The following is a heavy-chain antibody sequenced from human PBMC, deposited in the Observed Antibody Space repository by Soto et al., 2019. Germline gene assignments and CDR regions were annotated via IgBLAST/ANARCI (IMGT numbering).Heavy chain of an antibody. V-gene: IGHV3-48*02. CDR3: SRDLVMSTYYYYYGMDV. J-gene: IGHJ6*02. Sequence: PGGSMRLSCAASGLNFSSYSINWVRQATGKGLEWVSYISSSSSTIYYADSVKGRFTISRDNAKNSLYLQMNSLRDEDTAVYYCSRDLVMSTYYYYYGMDVWGQGTTVTVSS. CDR2: ISSSSSTI. D-gene: IGHD2-21*01. CDR1: GLNFSSYS.